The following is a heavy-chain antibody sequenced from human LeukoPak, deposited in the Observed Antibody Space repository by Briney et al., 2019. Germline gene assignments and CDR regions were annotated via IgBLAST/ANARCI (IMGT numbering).Heavy chain of an antibody. J-gene: IGHJ4*02. V-gene: IGHV3-30*18. D-gene: IGHD6-13*01. CDR2: ISYDGSNK. CDR1: GFTFSNYG. CDR3: AEVRSSSRGMAFDY. Sequence: GGSLRLSCAASGFTFSNYGMHWVRQAPGKGLEWVAVISYDGSNKYYADSVKGRFTISRDNSKNTLYLQMNSLRAEDTAVYYCAEVRSSSRGMAFDYWGQGTLVTVSS.